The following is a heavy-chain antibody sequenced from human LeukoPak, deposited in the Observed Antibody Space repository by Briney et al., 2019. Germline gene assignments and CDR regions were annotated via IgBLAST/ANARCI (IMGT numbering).Heavy chain of an antibody. D-gene: IGHD3-10*01. CDR1: GGSISSSTYS. CDR3: ARHRYITMVRGRGFDP. J-gene: IGHJ5*02. V-gene: IGHV4-39*01. Sequence: PSETLSLTCTVSGGSISSSTYSWGWIRQPPGKGLEWIGSIYYSGSTYYNPSLKSRVTISVDTSKNQFSLKLSSVTAADTAVYYCARHRYITMVRGRGFDPWGQGTLVTVSS. CDR2: IYYSGST.